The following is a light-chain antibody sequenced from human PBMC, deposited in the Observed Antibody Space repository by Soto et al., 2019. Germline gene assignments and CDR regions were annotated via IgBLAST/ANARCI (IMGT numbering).Light chain of an antibody. CDR2: DNT. Sequence: QSVLTQPPSVTGAPGQRVTISCTGSNSNIGADYGVHWYQQFPETAPKLLIYDNTNRPSGVPDRFSGSRSGSSGSLAITGLQPEDEADYYCQSYDSGVTGSVFGTGTKVTVL. CDR3: QSYDSGVTGSV. V-gene: IGLV1-40*01. J-gene: IGLJ1*01. CDR1: NSNIGADYG.